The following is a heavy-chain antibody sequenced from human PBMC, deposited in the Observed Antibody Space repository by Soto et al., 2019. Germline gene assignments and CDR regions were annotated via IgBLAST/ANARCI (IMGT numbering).Heavy chain of an antibody. V-gene: IGHV3-23*01. CDR3: ARRSSGWYCDY. J-gene: IGHJ4*02. D-gene: IGHD6-19*01. CDR1: GFSFSSYA. CDR2: ISGSGDST. Sequence: EVQLLESGGGLVQPGGSLRLSCAASGFSFSSYAMKWVRQAPGKGLEWVSVISGSGDSTYYADSVKGRFTISRDNSKNTLYLQMISLRAEYTAVYYCARRSSGWYCDYWGQGTLVIVSS.